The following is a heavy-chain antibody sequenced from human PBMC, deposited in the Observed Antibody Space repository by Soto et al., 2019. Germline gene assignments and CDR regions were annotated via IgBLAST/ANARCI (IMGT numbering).Heavy chain of an antibody. CDR1: GFSFGDYA. Sequence: EMKLVESGGGLVRPGRSLRLSCEASGFSFGDYAMHWVRHAPGKGLAWVSTISWNGASIVYADSVKGRFTISRDNAKHTVYWQMNSLRPEDTALYYCAKLCYCDRTRWFEHYYCGMDGWGQVIRVTVS. J-gene: IGHJ6*02. CDR2: ISWNGASI. CDR3: AKLCYCDRTRWFEHYYCGMDG. V-gene: IGHV3-9*01. D-gene: IGHD2-8*01.